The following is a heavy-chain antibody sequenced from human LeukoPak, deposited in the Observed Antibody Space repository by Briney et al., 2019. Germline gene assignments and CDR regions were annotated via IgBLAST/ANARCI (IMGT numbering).Heavy chain of an antibody. CDR2: IWYDGTTK. Sequence: GGSLRLSCAASGFVFSTYGIHWVRQAPGKGLEWVAGIWYDGTTKYYADSVKGRFTISRDNSKNTVSLQMDSLGAEDTAVYSCARAPDYGDYVGYFDFWGQGAQVTVSS. V-gene: IGHV3-33*01. CDR3: ARAPDYGDYVGYFDF. D-gene: IGHD4-17*01. CDR1: GFVFSTYG. J-gene: IGHJ4*02.